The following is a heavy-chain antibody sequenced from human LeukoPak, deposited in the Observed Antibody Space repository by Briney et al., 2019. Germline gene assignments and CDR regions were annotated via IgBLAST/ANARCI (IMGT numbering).Heavy chain of an antibody. V-gene: IGHV3-30-3*01. CDR3: ARDLNGSGSYYENWFDP. D-gene: IGHD3-10*01. Sequence: GGSLRLSCAASGFTFSSYAMHWVRQAPGKGLEWVAVISYDGSNKYYADSVKGRFTISRDNSKNTLYLQMNSLRAEDTAVYHCARDLNGSGSYYENWFDPWGQGTLVTVSS. CDR1: GFTFSSYA. J-gene: IGHJ5*02. CDR2: ISYDGSNK.